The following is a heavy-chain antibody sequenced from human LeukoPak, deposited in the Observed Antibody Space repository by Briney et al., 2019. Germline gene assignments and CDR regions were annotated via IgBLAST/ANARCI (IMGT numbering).Heavy chain of an antibody. Sequence: SGPTLVKPTQTPTLTCTFSGFSLDTHGVGVGWIRQPPGKPLEWLALIYWDDDKRYSPSLKSRLAITKDTSKNQVVLTMTNMDPGDTATYYCAHRQRQLGLYCFAYWGQGTLVTVSS. V-gene: IGHV2-5*02. CDR3: AHRQRQLGLYCFAY. CDR1: GFSLDTHGVG. CDR2: IYWDDDK. J-gene: IGHJ4*02. D-gene: IGHD6-25*01.